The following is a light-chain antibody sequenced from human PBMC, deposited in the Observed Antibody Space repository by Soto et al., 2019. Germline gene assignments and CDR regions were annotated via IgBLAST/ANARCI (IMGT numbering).Light chain of an antibody. CDR2: DTS. CDR1: QTVSSY. J-gene: IGKJ1*01. Sequence: IVMTQTPATLSVSPGERATLSCRASQTVSSYLAWYQQRPGQVPRLLIYDTSNRAAGSPDRFSGSGSGTDFTLTISRLEAEDFAVYYCQQYGSSPWTFGQGTKVDIK. CDR3: QQYGSSPWT. V-gene: IGKV3-20*01.